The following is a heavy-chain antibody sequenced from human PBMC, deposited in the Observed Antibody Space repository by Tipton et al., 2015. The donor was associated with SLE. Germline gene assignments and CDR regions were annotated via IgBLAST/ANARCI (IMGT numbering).Heavy chain of an antibody. J-gene: IGHJ4*02. Sequence: RSLRLSCAASGFTFSSYAMHWVRQAPGKGLEWVAVISYDGSNKYYADSVKGRFTISRDNSKNTLYLQMNSLRAEDTAVYYCARGRGAVVVVAAEYYFGYWGQGTLVTVSS. V-gene: IGHV3-30*04. D-gene: IGHD2-15*01. CDR3: ARGRGAVVVVAAEYYFGY. CDR2: ISYDGSNK. CDR1: GFTFSSYA.